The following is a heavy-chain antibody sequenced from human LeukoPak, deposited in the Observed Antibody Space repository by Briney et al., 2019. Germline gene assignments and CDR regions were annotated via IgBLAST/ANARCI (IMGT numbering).Heavy chain of an antibody. CDR1: GGSISSYY. Sequence: SETLSLTCTVSGGSISSYYWSWIRQPPGKGLEWIGYIYYSGSTNYNPSLKSRVTISVGTSKNQFSLKLSSVTAADTAVYYCARGGSYGSGSYGVDYWGQGTLVTVSS. CDR2: IYYSGST. CDR3: ARGGSYGSGSYGVDY. D-gene: IGHD3-10*01. V-gene: IGHV4-59*08. J-gene: IGHJ4*02.